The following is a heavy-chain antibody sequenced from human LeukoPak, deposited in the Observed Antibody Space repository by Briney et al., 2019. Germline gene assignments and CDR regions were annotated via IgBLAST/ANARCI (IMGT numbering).Heavy chain of an antibody. D-gene: IGHD1-26*01. CDR3: ARELLVRDAFDI. CDR2: MNPNSGNT. J-gene: IGHJ3*02. CDR1: GYTFTSYD. V-gene: IGHV1-8*01. Sequence: ASVKVSCKASGYTFTSYDINWVRQATGQGLEWMGWMNPNSGNTGYAQKFQGRVTMTRNTSISTACMELSGLRSEDTAVYYCARELLVRDAFDIWGQGTMVTVSS.